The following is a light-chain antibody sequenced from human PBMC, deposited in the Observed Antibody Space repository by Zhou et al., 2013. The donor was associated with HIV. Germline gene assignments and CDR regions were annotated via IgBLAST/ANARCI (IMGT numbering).Light chain of an antibody. CDR1: QSVSSSY. CDR3: LHRNNWPPIFT. CDR2: DTS. V-gene: IGKV3D-20*02. J-gene: IGKJ3*01. Sequence: EIVLTQSPGTLSLFPGERATLSCRASQSVSSSYLAWYQQKPGQAPRLLIYDTSNRATGIPARFSGSGSGTDFTLTISSLEPEDFAIYYCLHRNNWPPIFTFGLGPKWISN.